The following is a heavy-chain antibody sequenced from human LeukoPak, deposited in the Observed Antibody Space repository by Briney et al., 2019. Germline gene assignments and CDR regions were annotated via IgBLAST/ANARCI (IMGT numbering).Heavy chain of an antibody. J-gene: IGHJ4*02. CDR3: ARVSIAAADFDY. V-gene: IGHV4-4*02. D-gene: IGHD6-13*01. Sequence: NPSGTQSLTCAVSGGSISSSNWWSWVRQPPGKGLEWIGEIYRSGSTNYNPSLKSRVTISVDKSKNQFSLKLSSVTAADTAVYYCARVSIAAADFDYWGQGTLVTVSS. CDR1: GGSISSSNW. CDR2: IYRSGST.